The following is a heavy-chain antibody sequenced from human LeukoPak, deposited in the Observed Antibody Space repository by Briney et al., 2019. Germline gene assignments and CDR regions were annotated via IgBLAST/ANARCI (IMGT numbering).Heavy chain of an antibody. CDR1: GFIFSGYA. D-gene: IGHD3-3*01. V-gene: IGHV3-30-3*01. CDR2: ISYDGSNE. CDR3: ASGYDFWSGYPPAQYSMDV. J-gene: IGHJ6*02. Sequence: GGSPRLSCAASGAASGFIFSGYAMHWVRQAPGKGLEWVAIISYDGSNEYYVGSVRGRFTISRDNSRDTIYLQMTSLRVEDTAVYYCASGYDFWSGYPPAQYSMDVWGQGTTVTVSS.